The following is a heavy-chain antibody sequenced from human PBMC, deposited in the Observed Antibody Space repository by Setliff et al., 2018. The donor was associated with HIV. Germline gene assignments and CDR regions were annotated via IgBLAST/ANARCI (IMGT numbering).Heavy chain of an antibody. D-gene: IGHD6-19*01. V-gene: IGHV4-39*01. CDR2: IYYSGST. J-gene: IGHJ4*02. Sequence: PSETLSLTCTVSGVSTSSSSYYGGWRRKPPGKGLYWMRYIYYSGSTYSNPSLKSRLTISVDTSKNHFSLRLSSVTAADTAVYYCVRQGAVTGNSFDSWGPGALVTVSS. CDR3: VRQGAVTGNSFDS. CDR1: GVSTSSSSYY.